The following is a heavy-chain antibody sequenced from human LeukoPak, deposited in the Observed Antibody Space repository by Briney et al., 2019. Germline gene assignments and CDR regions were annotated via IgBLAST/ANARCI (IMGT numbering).Heavy chain of an antibody. CDR3: ARDNSPGWFGP. D-gene: IGHD4-23*01. CDR1: EFTFSVYW. J-gene: IGHJ5*02. Sequence: GGSLRLSCAASEFTFSVYWTHWVRQAPGKGLVWVARISGDGSTTAFADFVEGRFTVSRDNSENTVYLQMNSLRAEDTAHYYCARDNSPGWFGPWGQGTLVIVSS. V-gene: IGHV3-74*01. CDR2: ISGDGSTT.